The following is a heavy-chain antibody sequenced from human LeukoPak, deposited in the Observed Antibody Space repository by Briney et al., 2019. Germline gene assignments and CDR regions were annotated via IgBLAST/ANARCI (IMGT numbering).Heavy chain of an antibody. D-gene: IGHD3-22*01. Sequence: GGSLRLSCAASGFTFSSYGMSWVRQAPGKGLEWVSSISGSGGNVYYAGSVRGRFTISRDNSKNTVYRQMNSLRAEDTAVYFCAKDRSAYYSGRFDPWGQGTLVTVSS. J-gene: IGHJ5*02. CDR3: AKDRSAYYSGRFDP. V-gene: IGHV3-23*01. CDR1: GFTFSSYG. CDR2: ISGSGGNV.